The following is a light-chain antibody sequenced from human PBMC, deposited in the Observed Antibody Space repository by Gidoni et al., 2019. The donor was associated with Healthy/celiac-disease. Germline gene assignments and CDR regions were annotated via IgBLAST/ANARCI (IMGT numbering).Light chain of an antibody. CDR3: CSYAGSYWV. V-gene: IGLV2-11*01. CDR1: SSDVGGYNY. Sequence: QSALTQPRSVSGSPGQSVTISCTGTSSDVGGYNYVSWYQHHPGKAPKLMIYDVSKRPSGVPDRFSGSKSGNTASLTISGLRAEDEADYYCCSYAGSYWVFGGGTKLTVL. CDR2: DVS. J-gene: IGLJ3*02.